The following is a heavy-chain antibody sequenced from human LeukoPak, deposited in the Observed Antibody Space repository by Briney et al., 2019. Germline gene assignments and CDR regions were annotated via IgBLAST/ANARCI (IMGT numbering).Heavy chain of an antibody. CDR2: IYYSGST. V-gene: IGHV4-31*03. CDR3: ARWGKVVPAAKGPLDAFDI. CDR1: GGSISSGGYY. D-gene: IGHD2-2*01. J-gene: IGHJ3*02. Sequence: SQTLSLTCTVSGGSISSGGYYWSWIRQHPGKGLEWIGYIYYSGSTYYNPSLKSRVTISVDTSKNQFSLKLSSVTAADTAVYHCARWGKVVPAAKGPLDAFDIWGQGTMVTVSS.